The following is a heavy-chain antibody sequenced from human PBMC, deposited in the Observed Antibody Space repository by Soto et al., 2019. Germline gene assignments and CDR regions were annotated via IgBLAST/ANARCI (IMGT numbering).Heavy chain of an antibody. CDR2: IYYSGST. CDR3: ARGVTMVRGVIHTPYFDY. CDR1: GGSISSGGYY. Sequence: QVQLQESGPGLVKPSQTLSLTCTVSGGSISSGGYYWSWIRQHPGKGLEWIGYIYYSGSTYFNPSLKSRVTISVDTSKNQFSLKLSSVTAADTAVYYCARGVTMVRGVIHTPYFDYWGQGTLVTVSS. D-gene: IGHD3-10*01. J-gene: IGHJ4*02. V-gene: IGHV4-31*03.